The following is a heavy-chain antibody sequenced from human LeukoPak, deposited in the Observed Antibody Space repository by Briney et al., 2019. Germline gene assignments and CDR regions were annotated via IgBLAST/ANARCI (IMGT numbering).Heavy chain of an antibody. CDR1: GFTFSNYA. CDR2: ISGTGGGT. CDR3: ARDLPYGDYGFDY. J-gene: IGHJ4*02. Sequence: GGSLRLSCAASGFTFSNYAMSWVRQAPGKGLEWVSAISGTGGGTYYADSVKGRFTISRDNAKNSLYLQMNSLRAEDTAVYYCARDLPYGDYGFDYWGQGTLVTVSS. V-gene: IGHV3-23*01. D-gene: IGHD4-17*01.